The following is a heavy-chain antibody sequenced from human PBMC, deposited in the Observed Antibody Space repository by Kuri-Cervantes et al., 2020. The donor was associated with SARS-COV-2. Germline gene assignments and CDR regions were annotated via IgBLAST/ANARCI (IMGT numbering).Heavy chain of an antibody. J-gene: IGHJ6*02. V-gene: IGHV3-66*01. CDR2: IYSGGST. CDR3: VRGYDILTGNYNGYYYYYGTDV. Sequence: GESLKISCAASGFTVSSNYMSWVRQAPGKGLEWVSVIYSGGSTYYADSVKGRFTISRDNAKNTLYLQMNSLRVEDTAVYYCVRGYDILTGNYNGYYYYYGTDVWGQGTTVTVSS. D-gene: IGHD3-9*01. CDR1: GFTVSSNY.